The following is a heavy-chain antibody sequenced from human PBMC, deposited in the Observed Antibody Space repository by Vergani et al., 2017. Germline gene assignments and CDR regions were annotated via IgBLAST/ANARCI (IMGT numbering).Heavy chain of an antibody. Sequence: EVQLLESGGGLVQPGRSLRLSCAASGFTFDDYAMHWVRQAPGKGLEWVSGISWNSGSIGYADSVKGRFTLARDNAKNSLYLQMTSLRAEETALNYCEKDNGMGGSQAFDIWGQGKMVTVS. CDR1: GFTFDDYA. D-gene: IGHD1-26*01. CDR3: EKDNGMGGSQAFDI. CDR2: ISWNSGSI. J-gene: IGHJ3*02. V-gene: IGHV3-9*01.